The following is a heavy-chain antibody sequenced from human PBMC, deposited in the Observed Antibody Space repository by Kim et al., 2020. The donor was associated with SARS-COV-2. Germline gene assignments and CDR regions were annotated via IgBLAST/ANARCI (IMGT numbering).Heavy chain of an antibody. CDR2: ISYDGSNK. V-gene: IGHV3-30*18. CDR1: GFTFSSYG. J-gene: IGHJ5*02. Sequence: GGSLRLSCAASGFTFSSYGMHWVRQAPGKGLEWVAVISYDGSNKYYADSVKGRFTISTDNSKNTLYLQMNSLRAEDTAVYYCAKESETDPWGQGTLVTVSS. CDR3: AKESETDP.